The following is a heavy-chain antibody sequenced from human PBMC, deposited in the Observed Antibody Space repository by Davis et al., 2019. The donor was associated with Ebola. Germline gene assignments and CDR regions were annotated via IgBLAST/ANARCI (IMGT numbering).Heavy chain of an antibody. CDR2: IIDSGNA. D-gene: IGHD6-19*01. V-gene: IGHV4-34*12. CDR1: GGSFSGYY. CDR3: ARTTRSSGWFLDF. Sequence: MPSEPLSPTCDAQGGSFSGYYWSWIRYSPGKGLEWIGEIIDSGNANYNPSLKSRVTVSVDTSKNQFSLMMRSLTAADTAVYYCARTTRSSGWFLDFWGRGTLVTVSS. J-gene: IGHJ4*02.